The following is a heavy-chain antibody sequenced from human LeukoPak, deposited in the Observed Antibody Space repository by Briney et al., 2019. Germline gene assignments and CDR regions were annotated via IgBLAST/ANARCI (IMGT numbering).Heavy chain of an antibody. D-gene: IGHD3-16*01. Sequence: GETLILSCAASGFTFSSHGMNWVRQAPGKGLEWVSGISGSGGNTYYADSVKGRFTISRDNSKNTLYLQMNSLRAEDTAVYYCAKDDNYIRFLSWGQGTLVTVSS. CDR1: GFTFSSHG. J-gene: IGHJ5*02. CDR3: AKDDNYIRFLS. CDR2: ISGSGGNT. V-gene: IGHV3-23*01.